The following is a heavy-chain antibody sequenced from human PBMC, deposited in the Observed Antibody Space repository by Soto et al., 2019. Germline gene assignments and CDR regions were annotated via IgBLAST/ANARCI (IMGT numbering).Heavy chain of an antibody. CDR1: GFTFSSYW. Sequence: GGSLRLSCAASGFTFSSYWMHWVRQAPGKGLVWASRINSDGSSTSYADSVKGRFTISRDNAKNTLYLQMNSLRAEDTAVYYCARDRVLWFGESHVWFDPWGQGTLVTVSS. CDR2: INSDGSST. D-gene: IGHD3-10*01. J-gene: IGHJ5*02. V-gene: IGHV3-74*01. CDR3: ARDRVLWFGESHVWFDP.